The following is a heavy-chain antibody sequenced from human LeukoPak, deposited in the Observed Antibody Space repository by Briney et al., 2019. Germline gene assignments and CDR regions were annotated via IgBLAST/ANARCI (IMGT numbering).Heavy chain of an antibody. Sequence: ASLKVSCKASGYTFISSGISWVRQAPGQGLEWMGWINGHNDNTNYAQKFQGRVSLTTDTSTSTTYMELKSLRSDDTAVYYCAREGTPSAFDSWGQGILVTVSS. CDR1: GYTFISSG. CDR2: INGHNDNT. V-gene: IGHV1-18*01. CDR3: AREGTPSAFDS. J-gene: IGHJ4*02. D-gene: IGHD3-10*01.